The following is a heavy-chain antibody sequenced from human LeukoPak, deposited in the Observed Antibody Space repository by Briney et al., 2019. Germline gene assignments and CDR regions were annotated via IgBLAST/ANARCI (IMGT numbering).Heavy chain of an antibody. CDR1: GYSFTSYW. CDR2: IYPGDSDT. J-gene: IGHJ4*02. Sequence: GESLKISCKGSGYSFTSYWIGWVRQTPGKGLEWMGIIYPGDSDTRYSPSFQGQVTISADKSISTAYLQWSSLKASDTAMYYCARRTYYYDSSGYYYYYFDYWGQGTLVTVSS. V-gene: IGHV5-51*01. CDR3: ARRTYYYDSSGYYYYYFDY. D-gene: IGHD3-22*01.